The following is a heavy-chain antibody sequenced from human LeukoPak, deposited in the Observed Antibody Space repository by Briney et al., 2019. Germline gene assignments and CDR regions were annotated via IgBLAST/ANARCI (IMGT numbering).Heavy chain of an antibody. Sequence: SETLSLTCTVSGGSISSCDWSWIRQPPGKGLEWIGYIYYSGSTNYNPSLKSRVTISVDTSKNQFSLKLRSVTAADTAVYYCARHGGSGSFDYWGQGALVTVSS. D-gene: IGHD3-3*01. CDR3: ARHGGSGSFDY. J-gene: IGHJ4*02. V-gene: IGHV4-59*08. CDR1: GGSISSCD. CDR2: IYYSGST.